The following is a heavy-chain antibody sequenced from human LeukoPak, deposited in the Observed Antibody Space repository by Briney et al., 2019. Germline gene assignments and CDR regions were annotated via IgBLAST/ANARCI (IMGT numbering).Heavy chain of an antibody. D-gene: IGHD6-19*01. CDR3: GRESCGLQWHFHY. J-gene: IGHJ4*02. V-gene: IGHV3-74*01. Sequence: GSPRPSCAASGFTFINYWMHWVRQAPGKGLGWVSRINSDGRNTIYADSVKGRFTISSDNAKNTLYLQMCKLRAEDTAGVLYGRESCGLQWHFHYWGQGHLVTVSS. CDR2: INSDGRNT. CDR1: GFTFINYW.